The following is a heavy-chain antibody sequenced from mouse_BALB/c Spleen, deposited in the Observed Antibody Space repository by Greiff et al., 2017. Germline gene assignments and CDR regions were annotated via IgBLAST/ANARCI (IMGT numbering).Heavy chain of an antibody. CDR2: ISDGGSYT. CDR1: GFTFSDYY. D-gene: IGHD2-10*02. V-gene: IGHV5-4*02. CDR3: ARPLAGAMDY. J-gene: IGHJ4*01. Sequence: EVQRVESGGGLVKPGGSLKLSCAASGFTFSDYYMYWVRQTPEKRLEWVATISDGGSYTYYPDSVKGRFTISRDNAKNNLYLQMSSLKSEDTAMYYCARPLAGAMDYWGQGTSVTVSS.